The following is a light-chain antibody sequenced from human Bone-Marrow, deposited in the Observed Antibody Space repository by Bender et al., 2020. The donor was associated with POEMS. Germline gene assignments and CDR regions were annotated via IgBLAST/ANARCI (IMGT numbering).Light chain of an antibody. V-gene: IGLV2-14*02. CDR1: SSDVGNYNF. CDR2: EVT. Sequence: QSALTQPASVSGSPGQSITISCTGTSSDVGNYNFVSWYQQHPGKTPQGLIFEVTKRPSGVSNRFSGSKSGNTASLTISGLQAEDEADYHCCSYTTRRTRVFGGGTKVTVL. CDR3: CSYTTRRTRV. J-gene: IGLJ3*02.